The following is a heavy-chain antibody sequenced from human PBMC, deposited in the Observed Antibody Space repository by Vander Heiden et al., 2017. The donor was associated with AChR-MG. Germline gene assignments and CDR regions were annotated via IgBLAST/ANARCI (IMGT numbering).Heavy chain of an antibody. CDR3: ANPRITMVRGSWRYYGMDV. J-gene: IGHJ6*02. CDR2: ISGRGGST. CDR1: GFTFRSYA. Sequence: EVQLLESGGGLVQPGGSLRLSCAASGFTFRSYAMGLVRQAPGKGLEWVSAISGRGGSTYYADSVKGRFTSSRDNSKNTLYLQMNSLRAEDTAVYCCANPRITMVRGSWRYYGMDVWGQGTTVTVSS. D-gene: IGHD3-10*01. V-gene: IGHV3-23*01.